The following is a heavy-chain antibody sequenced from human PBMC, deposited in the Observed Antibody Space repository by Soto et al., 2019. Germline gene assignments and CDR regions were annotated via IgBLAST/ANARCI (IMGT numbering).Heavy chain of an antibody. CDR2: VYYSGST. V-gene: IGHV4-61*01. J-gene: IGHJ4*02. D-gene: IGHD3-3*01. CDR3: ARDFSRLGLHLV. Sequence: SETLSLTCTVSGGSVSSGSYYWSWIRQPPGKGLEWIGYVYYSGSTNYNPSLKSRVTISVDTSKNQFSLNLGSVTAADTAVYYCARDFSRLGLHLVWGQGTLVTVSS. CDR1: GGSVSSGSYY.